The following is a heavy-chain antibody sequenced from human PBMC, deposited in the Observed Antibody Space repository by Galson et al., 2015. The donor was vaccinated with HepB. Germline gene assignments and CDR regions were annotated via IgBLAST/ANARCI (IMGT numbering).Heavy chain of an antibody. J-gene: IGHJ4*02. CDR2: ISSSSSTK. D-gene: IGHD3-22*01. CDR3: GSGYYYDSSGPVDY. Sequence: SLRLSCAASGFTFSSYSMNWVRQAPGKGLEWVSYISSSSSTKYYADSVKGRFTISRDNAKNSLYLQMNSLRAEDTAVYYCGSGYYYDSSGPVDYWGQGTLVTVSS. CDR1: GFTFSSYS. V-gene: IGHV3-48*01.